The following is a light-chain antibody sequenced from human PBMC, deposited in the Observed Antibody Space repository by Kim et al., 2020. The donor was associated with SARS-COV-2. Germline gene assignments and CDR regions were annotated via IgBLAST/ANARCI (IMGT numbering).Light chain of an antibody. CDR3: NSYTTSSTWV. CDR1: SSDVGDNNY. Sequence: GHSITISCTGTSSDVGDNNYVSWYQQYPGKAPKLIIYDVTKRPSGVSNRFSGSKSGNTASLTISGLQAEDEAIYYCNSYTTSSTWVFGGGTQLTVL. CDR2: DVT. J-gene: IGLJ3*02. V-gene: IGLV2-14*04.